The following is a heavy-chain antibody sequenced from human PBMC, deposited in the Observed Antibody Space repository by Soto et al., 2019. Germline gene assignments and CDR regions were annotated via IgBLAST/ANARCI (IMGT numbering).Heavy chain of an antibody. J-gene: IGHJ4*02. CDR1: SVSNAW. CDR2: IKSKTDGGTT. V-gene: IGHV3-15*07. Sequence: SVSNAWMNWVRQAPGKGLEWVGRIKSKTDGGTTDYAAPVKGRFTISRDDSKNTLYLQMNSLKTEDTAVYYCTTSRYYYDSSGYYPNLYFDYWGQGTLVTVSS. D-gene: IGHD3-22*01. CDR3: TTSRYYYDSSGYYPNLYFDY.